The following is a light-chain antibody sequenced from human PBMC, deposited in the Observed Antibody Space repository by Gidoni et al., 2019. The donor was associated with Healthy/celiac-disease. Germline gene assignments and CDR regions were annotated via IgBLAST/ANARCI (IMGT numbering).Light chain of an antibody. V-gene: IGKV1-8*01. CDR3: QQYYSYPRT. J-gene: IGKJ1*01. CDR1: QGISSY. Sequence: AIRMTKSPSSISASTGDRVTITCRASQGISSYLAWYQQKPGKAPKLLIYAASTLQSGVPSRFSGSGSGTDFTLTISCLQSEDFATYYCQQYYSYPRTFGQGTKVEIK. CDR2: AAS.